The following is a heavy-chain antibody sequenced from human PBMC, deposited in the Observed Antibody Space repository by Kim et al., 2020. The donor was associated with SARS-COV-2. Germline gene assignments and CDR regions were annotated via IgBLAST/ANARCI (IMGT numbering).Heavy chain of an antibody. V-gene: IGHV3-30*04. D-gene: IGHD6-13*01. Sequence: GGSLRLSCAASGFTFSDFAFHWVRQAPGKGLEWVAVISDDANNKYDAESVKGRFTFSRDNSKNTLYLQMNSLRAEDTAVYYCARGGYSSSWSIGEAFDFWGQGTMVTVSS. CDR3: ARGGYSSSWSIGEAFDF. CDR2: ISDDANNK. J-gene: IGHJ3*01. CDR1: GFTFSDFA.